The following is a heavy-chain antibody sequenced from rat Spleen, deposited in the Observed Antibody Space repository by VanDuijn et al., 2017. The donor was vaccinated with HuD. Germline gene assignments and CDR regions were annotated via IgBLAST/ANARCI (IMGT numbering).Heavy chain of an antibody. CDR3: ARHGGYSSSPFDY. CDR2: ISPSGGST. CDR1: GFTFSNYG. V-gene: IGHV5-19*01. Sequence: EVQLVESGGGLVQPGRSLKLSCAASGFTFSNYGMHWIRQAPTKGLEWVASISPSGGSTYYRDSVKGRFTISRDNAISTLYLQVSRLRSEDTATYYCARHGGYSSSPFDYWGQGTLVTVSS. J-gene: IGHJ3*01. D-gene: IGHD1-2*01.